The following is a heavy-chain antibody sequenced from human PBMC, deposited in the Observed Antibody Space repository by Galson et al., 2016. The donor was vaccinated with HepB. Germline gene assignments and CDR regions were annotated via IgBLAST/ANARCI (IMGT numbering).Heavy chain of an antibody. Sequence: SLRLSCAASGFTFTSYWMTWVRQAPGKGLEWVANINRDGSEQHYVDSVKGRFTISRDNAKNSLHLQMNSLRVEDTAVYYCARDDKNSDSGTYVDAFDVWGQGTMVTVSS. D-gene: IGHD3-10*01. CDR3: ARDDKNSDSGTYVDAFDV. V-gene: IGHV3-7*03. CDR1: GFTFTSYW. CDR2: INRDGSEQ. J-gene: IGHJ3*01.